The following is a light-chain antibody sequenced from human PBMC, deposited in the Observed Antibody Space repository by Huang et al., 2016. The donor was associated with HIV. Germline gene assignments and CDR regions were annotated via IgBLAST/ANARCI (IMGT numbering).Light chain of an antibody. Sequence: IALTQSPGTLSLSPGERATLSCRASQSVSSTYLAWYQQRPGQAPRLLMYGASSGATGIPDRFSGSGSGTDFTLTISRLEPEDFAVYYCQQYDRSMYTFGQGTKLEIK. J-gene: IGKJ2*01. CDR2: GAS. V-gene: IGKV3-20*01. CDR3: QQYDRSMYT. CDR1: QSVSSTY.